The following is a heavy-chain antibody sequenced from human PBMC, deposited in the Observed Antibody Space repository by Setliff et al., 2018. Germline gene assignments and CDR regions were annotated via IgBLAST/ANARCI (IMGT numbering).Heavy chain of an antibody. CDR2: IYYSGST. D-gene: IGHD3-3*01. CDR3: ARAGPYYDFWSGYYRTMDV. CDR1: GGSISSYY. V-gene: IGHV4-59*08. J-gene: IGHJ6*03. Sequence: ASETLSLTCTVSGGSISSYYWSWIRQPPGKGLEWIGYIYYSGSTNYNPPLKSRVTISVDTSKNQFSLRLSSVTAADTAVYYCARAGPYYDFWSGYYRTMDVWGKGTTVTVSS.